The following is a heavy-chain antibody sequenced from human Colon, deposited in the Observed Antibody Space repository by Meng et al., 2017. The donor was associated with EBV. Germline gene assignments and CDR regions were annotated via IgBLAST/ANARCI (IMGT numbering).Heavy chain of an antibody. J-gene: IGHJ4*02. CDR1: GFTFSSSA. Sequence: EVQLGESGGGLVQPGGSLRLSCAASGFTFSSSALSWVRQAPGRGLEWVSTISGSGLSTYYADSVKGRFTISRDNSKNTLYLQMNSLRAEDTALYYCATALYWGQGTLVTVSS. V-gene: IGHV3-23*04. CDR2: ISGSGLST. D-gene: IGHD2-15*01. CDR3: ATALY.